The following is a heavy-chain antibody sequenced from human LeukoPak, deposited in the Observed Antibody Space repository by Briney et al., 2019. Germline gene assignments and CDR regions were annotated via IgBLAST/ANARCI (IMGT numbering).Heavy chain of an antibody. J-gene: IGHJ4*02. CDR1: GYTFTSYG. V-gene: IGHV1-18*01. D-gene: IGHD3-22*01. CDR3: ARADYDSFPYDY. Sequence: ASVKVSCKASGYTFTSYGISWLRQSPGQGLEWMGWISAYNGNTNYAQKLQGRVTMTTDTSTSTAYMELRSLRSDDTAVYYCARADYDSFPYDYWGQGTLVTVSS. CDR2: ISAYNGNT.